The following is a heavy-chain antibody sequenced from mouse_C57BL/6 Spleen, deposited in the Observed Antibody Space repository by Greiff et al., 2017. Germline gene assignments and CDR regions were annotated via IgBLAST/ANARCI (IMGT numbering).Heavy chain of an antibody. Sequence: QVQLQQPGAELVKPGASVKMSCKASGYTFTSYWITWVKQRPGQGLEWIGDIYPGSGSTNYNEKFKSKATPTVDTSSSTAYMQLSSLTSEDSAVYYCARNYDYDGDWYFDVWGTGTTVTVSS. CDR2: IYPGSGST. D-gene: IGHD2-4*01. CDR3: ARNYDYDGDWYFDV. CDR1: GYTFTSYW. V-gene: IGHV1-55*01. J-gene: IGHJ1*03.